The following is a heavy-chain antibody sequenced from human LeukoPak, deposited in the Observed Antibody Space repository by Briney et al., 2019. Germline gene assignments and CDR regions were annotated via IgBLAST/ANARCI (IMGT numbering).Heavy chain of an antibody. CDR2: INSDGSST. Sequence: GGSLRLSCAASGFTFSSYWMHWVRQAPGKGLVWVSRINSDGSSTSYADSVKGRFTISRDNAKNTLYLQMNSLRAEDTAVYYCAKDPIWGSSTRSVGFDYWGQGTLVTVSS. V-gene: IGHV3-74*01. J-gene: IGHJ4*02. D-gene: IGHD2-2*01. CDR3: AKDPIWGSSTRSVGFDY. CDR1: GFTFSSYW.